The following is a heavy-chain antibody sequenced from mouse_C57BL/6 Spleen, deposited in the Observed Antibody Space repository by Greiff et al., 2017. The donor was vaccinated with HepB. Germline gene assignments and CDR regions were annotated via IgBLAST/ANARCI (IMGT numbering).Heavy chain of an antibody. V-gene: IGHV1-72*01. J-gene: IGHJ4*01. Sequence: QVQLQQPGAELVKPGASVKLSCKASGYTFTSYWMHWVKQRPGRGLEWIGRIDPNSGGTKYNEKFKSKATLTVDKPSSTAYMQLSSLTSEDSAVYYCARWGVFTTVVALYAMDYWGQGTSVTVSS. CDR3: ARWGVFTTVVALYAMDY. D-gene: IGHD1-1*01. CDR1: GYTFTSYW. CDR2: IDPNSGGT.